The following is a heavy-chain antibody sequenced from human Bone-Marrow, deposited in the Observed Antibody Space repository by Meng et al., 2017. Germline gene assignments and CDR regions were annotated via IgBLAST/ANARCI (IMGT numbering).Heavy chain of an antibody. CDR2: IYHGGDT. Sequence: QRQLQESGAGLVKPSGTLSLTCVVSGGSISSIDWWSWVRQPPGKGLEWIGEIYHGGDTNYNPSLKSRVTIAIDKSKNQFSLKLSSVTAADTAVYYCASWIYSCGWQWGQGALVTVSS. CDR3: ASWIYSCGWQ. V-gene: IGHV4/OR15-8*02. J-gene: IGHJ4*02. CDR1: GGSISSIDW. D-gene: IGHD6-19*01.